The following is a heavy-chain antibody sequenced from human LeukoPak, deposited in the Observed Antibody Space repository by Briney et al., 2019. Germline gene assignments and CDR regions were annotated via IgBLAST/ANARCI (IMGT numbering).Heavy chain of an antibody. CDR2: INPSGGST. V-gene: IGHV1-46*01. CDR3: AGLTAGYFDY. Sequence: ASVKVSCKASGYTFTSYYMHWVRQAPGQGLEWMGIINPSGGSTSYAQKFQGRVTMTRDTSTSTVYMELRSLRSDDTAVYYCAGLTAGYFDYWGQGTLVTVSS. J-gene: IGHJ4*02. D-gene: IGHD2-21*02. CDR1: GYTFTSYY.